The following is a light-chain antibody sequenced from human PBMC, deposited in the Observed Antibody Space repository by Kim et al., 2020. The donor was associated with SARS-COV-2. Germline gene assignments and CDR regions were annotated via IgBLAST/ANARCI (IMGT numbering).Light chain of an antibody. CDR2: DAS. CDR3: QQYNSYSWT. Sequence: DIQMTQSPSTLSASVGDRVTITCRASHSISSCLAWYQQKPGKAPKLLIYDASSLESGVPSRFSGSGSGTEFTLTISSLQPDDFATYYCQQYNSYSWTFGQGTKVDIK. CDR1: HSISSC. J-gene: IGKJ1*01. V-gene: IGKV1-5*01.